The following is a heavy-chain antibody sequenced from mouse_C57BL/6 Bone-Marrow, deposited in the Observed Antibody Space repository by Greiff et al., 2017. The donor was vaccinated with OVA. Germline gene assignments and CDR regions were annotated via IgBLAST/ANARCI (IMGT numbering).Heavy chain of an antibody. CDR2: INPSSGYT. CDR1: GYTFTSYT. Sequence: VKLMESGAELARPGASVKMSCKASGYTFTSYTMHWVKQRPGQGLEWIGYINPSSGYTKYNQKFKDKATLTADKSSSTAYMQLSSLTSEDSAVYYCARCGPGDFAYWGQGTLVTVSA. D-gene: IGHD3-1*01. CDR3: ARCGPGDFAY. J-gene: IGHJ3*01. V-gene: IGHV1-4*01.